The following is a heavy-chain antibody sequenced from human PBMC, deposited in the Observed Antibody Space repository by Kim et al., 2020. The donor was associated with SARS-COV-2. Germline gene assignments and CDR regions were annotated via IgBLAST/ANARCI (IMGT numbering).Heavy chain of an antibody. V-gene: IGHV4-59*01. Sequence: SETLSLTCTVSGGSISSYYWSWIRQPPGKGLEWIGYIYYSGSTNYNPSLKSRVTISVDTSKNQFSLKLSSVTAAYTAVYYCARVKTMSYVWGSYRYKDSHWYFDLWGRGTLVTVSS. CDR2: IYYSGST. D-gene: IGHD3-16*02. CDR1: GGSISSYY. J-gene: IGHJ2*01. CDR3: ARVKTMSYVWGSYRYKDSHWYFDL.